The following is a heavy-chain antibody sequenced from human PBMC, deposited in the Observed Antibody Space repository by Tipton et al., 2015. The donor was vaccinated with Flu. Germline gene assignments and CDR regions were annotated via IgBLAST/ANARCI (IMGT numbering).Heavy chain of an antibody. Sequence: TLSLTCTVSGGSISSYYWSWIRQPPGKGLEWIGYIYYSGSTNYNPSLKSRVTISVDTSKNQFSLKLSSVTAADTAVYYCARMTTALNFDYWCQGTLVTVSS. CDR1: GGSISSYY. V-gene: IGHV4-59*01. CDR3: ARMTTALNFDY. J-gene: IGHJ4*02. CDR2: IYYSGST. D-gene: IGHD4-11*01.